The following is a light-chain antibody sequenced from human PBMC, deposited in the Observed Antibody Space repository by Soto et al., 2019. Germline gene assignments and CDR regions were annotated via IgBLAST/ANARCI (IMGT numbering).Light chain of an antibody. V-gene: IGKV3-11*01. CDR1: QSVSSS. CDR3: QQRRNWLT. Sequence: EIVFTQSPATLSLSPGERATLSCRASQSVSSSLAWYQQKPGKAPRLLIYDASNRATGVPARFSGSGSGTDFTLTISSLEPEDFAVYYCQQRRNWLTFGGGTKVEIK. J-gene: IGKJ4*01. CDR2: DAS.